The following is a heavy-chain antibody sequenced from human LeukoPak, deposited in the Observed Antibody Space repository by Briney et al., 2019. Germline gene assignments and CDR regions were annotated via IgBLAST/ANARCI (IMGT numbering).Heavy chain of an antibody. CDR1: GDSVSSNRAA. Sequence: PSQTLSLTCAISGDSVSSNRAAWNWIRQSPSRGLEWLGRTYYRSKWYNDYAVSVKSRITINPDTSKNQFSLQLNSVTPEDTAVYYCARVNLLTGYSSSWYGMDVWGQGTTVTVSS. V-gene: IGHV6-1*01. D-gene: IGHD6-13*01. J-gene: IGHJ6*02. CDR3: ARVNLLTGYSSSWYGMDV. CDR2: TYYRSKWYN.